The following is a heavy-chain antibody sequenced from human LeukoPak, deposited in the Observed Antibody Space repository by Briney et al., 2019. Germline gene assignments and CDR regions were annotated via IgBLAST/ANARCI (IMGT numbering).Heavy chain of an antibody. CDR2: IHIGVTT. CDR1: GFTDSTIL. D-gene: IGHD2-15*01. J-gene: IGHJ4*02. V-gene: IGHV3-53*01. Sequence: QPGGSLRLSCEASGFTDSTILMGWVRQAPGKGLEWVSIIHIGVTTYYADSVKGRFTISRDSFTNTLYLQMIGLRDDDTAVYYCARERGSDWGQGTLVTVSS. CDR3: ARERGSD.